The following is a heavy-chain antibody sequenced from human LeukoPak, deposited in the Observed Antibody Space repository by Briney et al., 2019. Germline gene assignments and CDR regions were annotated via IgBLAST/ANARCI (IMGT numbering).Heavy chain of an antibody. CDR2: ISYDGSNK. V-gene: IGHV3-30*04. J-gene: IGHJ4*02. D-gene: IGHD5-24*01. CDR3: ARGGGSSGWLQFDF. Sequence: GKSLRLFCAASGFTFNSYSMHWVRQAPGKGLEWVAVISYDGSNKYYADSEKGRFTISRDNSKNMLYLQLNSLRAEDTAVYYCARGGGSSGWLQFDFWGQGTLVTVSS. CDR1: GFTFNSYS.